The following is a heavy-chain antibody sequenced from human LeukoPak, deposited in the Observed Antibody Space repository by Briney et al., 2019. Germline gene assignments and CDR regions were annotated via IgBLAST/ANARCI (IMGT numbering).Heavy chain of an antibody. Sequence: SETLSLTCAVYGGSFSGYYWSWIRQPPGKGLELIGYISYSGTTNYSPSLNSRVTISVDTSNNQIPLRLSSVTAADTAVYYCARTSLRDTITYYYYGLDVWGQGTTVTVSS. CDR1: GGSFSGYY. CDR2: ISYSGTT. V-gene: IGHV4-59*08. J-gene: IGHJ6*02. CDR3: ARTSLRDTITYYYYGLDV. D-gene: IGHD4-11*01.